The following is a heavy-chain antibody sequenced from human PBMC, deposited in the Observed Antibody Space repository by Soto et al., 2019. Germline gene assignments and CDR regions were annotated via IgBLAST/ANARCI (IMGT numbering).Heavy chain of an antibody. Sequence: QVQLVQSGAEVKKPGSSVKVSCKASGGTFSSYAISWVRQAPGQGLEWMGGIIPIFGTANYAQKFQGRVTITADESTSTAYMELSSLRSEDTAVYYCARSMSGLRFLEWEQLGGMDVWGQGTTVTVSS. J-gene: IGHJ6*02. CDR3: ARSMSGLRFLEWEQLGGMDV. CDR1: GGTFSSYA. D-gene: IGHD3-3*01. V-gene: IGHV1-69*12. CDR2: IIPIFGTA.